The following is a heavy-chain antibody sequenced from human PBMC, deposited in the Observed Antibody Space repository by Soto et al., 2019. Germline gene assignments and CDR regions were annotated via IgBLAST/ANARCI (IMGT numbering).Heavy chain of an antibody. J-gene: IGHJ6*02. V-gene: IGHV1-69*13. CDR1: GGTFSSYA. CDR2: IIPIFGTA. CDR3: ARTLARDLRPGSYGRDV. Sequence: QVQLVQSGAEVKKPGSSVKVSCKASGGTFSSYAISWVRQAPGQGLEWMGGIIPIFGTANYAQKFQGRVTITADKSTSKAYRERSSLKSEDTAVYYWARTLARDLRPGSYGRDVWGQGTTVPVS. D-gene: IGHD2-21*02.